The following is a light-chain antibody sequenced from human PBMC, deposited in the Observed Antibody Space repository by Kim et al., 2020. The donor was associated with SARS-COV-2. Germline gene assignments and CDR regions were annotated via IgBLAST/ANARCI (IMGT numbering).Light chain of an antibody. Sequence: AAGGDRVSIPCRGKQGMTNDLGWDQQKPGKAPKLLSYAASSLQSGVPSRFSGSRSGTDFTLTISSLQPEDVATYYCQQDYNYPRTFGQGTKVDIK. J-gene: IGKJ1*01. CDR2: AAS. CDR3: QQDYNYPRT. CDR1: QGMTND. V-gene: IGKV1-6*01.